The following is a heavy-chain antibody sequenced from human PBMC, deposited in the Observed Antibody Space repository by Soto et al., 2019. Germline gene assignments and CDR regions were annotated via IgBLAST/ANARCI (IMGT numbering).Heavy chain of an antibody. J-gene: IGHJ5*02. D-gene: IGHD3-22*01. CDR1: GYTFTSYG. Sequence: QVQLVQSGAEVKKPGAPGKVSCRASGYTFTSYGIGWVRQPPGQGLGWMGWISAYNGNTNYAQKLQGRVTMTTDTSTSTAYMELRSLRSDDTAVYYCARVKGSGYHNWFDPWGQGTLVTVSS. V-gene: IGHV1-18*01. CDR2: ISAYNGNT. CDR3: ARVKGSGYHNWFDP.